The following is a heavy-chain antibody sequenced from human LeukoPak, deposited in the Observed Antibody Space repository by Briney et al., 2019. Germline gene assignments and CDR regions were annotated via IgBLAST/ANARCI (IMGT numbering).Heavy chain of an antibody. V-gene: IGHV5-51*01. D-gene: IGHD3-3*01. CDR3: ERIRGYDFWSRGAFDI. CDR2: IYPVDSQT. CDR1: GYSFDMYW. J-gene: IGHJ3*02. Sequence: GESLKISNKGSGYSFDMYWTGWVRQIPGKVLEWRGIIYPVDSQTADSTSFQGQVTISAETSISTAYLQWRSLKASDTGIYYCERIRGYDFWSRGAFDIWGQGTRVTVFS.